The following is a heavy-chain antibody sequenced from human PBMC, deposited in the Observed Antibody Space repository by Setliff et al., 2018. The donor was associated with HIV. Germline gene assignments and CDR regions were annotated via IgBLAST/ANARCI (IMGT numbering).Heavy chain of an antibody. CDR2: IYQTGST. CDR1: GYPIRNGYN. Sequence: SETLSLTCAVSGYPIRNGYNWGWIRQPPGKGMEWIGSIYQTGSTNYNPSLKSRVTISVDTSKNQFSLKLSSVTAADTAVYYCAREGLAVAGLNWFDPWGQGTLVTVS. D-gene: IGHD6-19*01. V-gene: IGHV4-38-2*02. J-gene: IGHJ5*02. CDR3: AREGLAVAGLNWFDP.